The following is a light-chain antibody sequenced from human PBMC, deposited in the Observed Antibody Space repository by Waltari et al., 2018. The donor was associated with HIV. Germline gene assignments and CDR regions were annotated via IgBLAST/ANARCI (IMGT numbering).Light chain of an antibody. CDR2: DVS. V-gene: IGLV2-14*01. CDR1: SSDVGGYNY. J-gene: IGLJ3*02. Sequence: QSALTQPASVSGAPGQSITISCTGTSSDVGGYNYVSWYQQHPGKAPKLMSYDVSKRPSGFSNRFSGSKSGNTASLTISGLQAEDEADYYCSSYTSSSTWVFGGGTKLTVL. CDR3: SSYTSSSTWV.